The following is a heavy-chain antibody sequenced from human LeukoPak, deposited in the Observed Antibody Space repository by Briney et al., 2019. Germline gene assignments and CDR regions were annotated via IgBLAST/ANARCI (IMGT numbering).Heavy chain of an antibody. Sequence: GGSLRLSCAASGFTLSSYGMSWFRQAPGKGLEWVSGISGSGATTYYADSVKGRFTISRDNPKNTLYLQMNSLRVEDTAVYFCAKSPGPNGWFDPWGQGTLVTVSS. V-gene: IGHV3-23*01. D-gene: IGHD1-14*01. CDR3: AKSPGPNGWFDP. CDR1: GFTLSSYG. CDR2: ISGSGATT. J-gene: IGHJ5*02.